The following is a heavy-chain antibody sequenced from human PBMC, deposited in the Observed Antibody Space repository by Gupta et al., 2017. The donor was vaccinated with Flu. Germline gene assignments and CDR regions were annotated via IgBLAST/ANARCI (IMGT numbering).Heavy chain of an antibody. V-gene: IGHV4-38-2*02. CDR1: GYSISSGYY. J-gene: IGHJ4*02. CDR3: ARDYYDSSGYYSSEYYFDY. D-gene: IGHD3-22*01. CDR2: IYHSGST. Sequence: QVQLQESGPGLVKPSETLSLTCAVSGYSISSGYYWGWIRQPPGKGLEWIGSIYHSGSTYYNPSLKSRVTISVDTSKNQVSLKLSSVTAADTAVYYCARDYYDSSGYYSSEYYFDYWGQGTLVTVSS.